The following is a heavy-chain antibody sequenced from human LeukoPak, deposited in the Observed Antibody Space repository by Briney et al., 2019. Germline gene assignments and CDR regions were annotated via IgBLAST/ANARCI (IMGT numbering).Heavy chain of an antibody. D-gene: IGHD3-10*01. CDR1: GGSFSGYY. Sequence: PSETLSLTCAVYGGSFSGYYWSWIRQPPGKGLEWIGEINHSGSTNYNPSLKSRVTISVDTSKNQFSLKLSSVTAADTAVYYCLRGKAAPSGSKSYYSSNYYYYGMDVCGQGTTVTVSS. CDR3: LRGKAAPSGSKSYYSSNYYYYGMDV. V-gene: IGHV4-34*01. J-gene: IGHJ6*02. CDR2: INHSGST.